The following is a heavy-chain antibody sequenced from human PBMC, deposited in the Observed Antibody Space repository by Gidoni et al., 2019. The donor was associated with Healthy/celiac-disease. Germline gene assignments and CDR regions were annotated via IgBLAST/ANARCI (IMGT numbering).Heavy chain of an antibody. CDR3: ARRGLSVAGRLNAFDI. CDR1: GSPFSSYA. CDR2: IIPILGTA. Sequence: QGQLVQSGAEVKKPGSSVTVSCQASGSPFSSYAISWVRQATGQGLEWRGGIIPILGTANYEQKFQGRVTITADESTSTAYMELSSLRSEDTAVYYCARRGLSVAGRLNAFDIWGQGTMVTVSS. J-gene: IGHJ3*02. D-gene: IGHD6-19*01. V-gene: IGHV1-69*01.